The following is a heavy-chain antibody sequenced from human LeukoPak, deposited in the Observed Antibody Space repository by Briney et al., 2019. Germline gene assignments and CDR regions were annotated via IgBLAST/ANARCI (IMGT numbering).Heavy chain of an antibody. CDR2: IYYSGST. CDR3: ARGIVVVPAAPCDAFDI. V-gene: IGHV4-4*02. Sequence: PSGTLSLTCAVSGGSISSSNWWSWVRQPPGKGLEWIGYIYYSGSTNNNPSLKSRVTISVDTSKNQFSLKLSSVTAADTAVYYCARGIVVVPAAPCDAFDIWGQGTMVTVSS. D-gene: IGHD2-2*01. CDR1: GGSISSSNW. J-gene: IGHJ3*02.